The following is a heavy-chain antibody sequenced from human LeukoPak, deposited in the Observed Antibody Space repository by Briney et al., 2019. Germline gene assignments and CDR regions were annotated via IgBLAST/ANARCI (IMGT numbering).Heavy chain of an antibody. V-gene: IGHV4-34*01. CDR2: INHSGST. D-gene: IGHD4-23*01. J-gene: IGHJ2*01. CDR1: GGSFSGYY. Sequence: KPSETLSLTCAVYGGSFSGYYWRWIRQPPGKGLEWIGEINHSGSTNYNPSLKSRVTISVDTSKNQFSLKLSSVAAADTAVYYCARGGVMGAYGGNSPLDLWGRGTLVTVSS. CDR3: ARGGVMGAYGGNSPLDL.